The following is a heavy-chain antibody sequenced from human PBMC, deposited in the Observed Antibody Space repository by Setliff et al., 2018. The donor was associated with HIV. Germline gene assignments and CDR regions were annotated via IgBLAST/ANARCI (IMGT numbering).Heavy chain of an antibody. CDR2: ITYSGSA. J-gene: IGHJ4*02. V-gene: IGHV4-30-4*02. CDR1: GGSISSDDYY. CDR3: ARHRDGGTYPLDY. D-gene: IGHD1-26*01. Sequence: SETLSLTCTVSGGSISSDDYYWNWIRQPPGKGLEWIGYITYSGSAYYNPSLKSRVTISLDTSQNRFSLQLTPVTAADTAVYYCARHRDGGTYPLDYWGQGTLVTVSS.